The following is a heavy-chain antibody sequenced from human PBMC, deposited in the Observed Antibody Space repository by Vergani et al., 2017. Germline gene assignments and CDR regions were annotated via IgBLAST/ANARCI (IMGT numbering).Heavy chain of an antibody. Sequence: QVQLVQSGAEVKKPGSSVKVSCKASGVTFSSYAISWVRQAPGQGLEWMGGIIPIFGTANYAQKFQGRVTITADESTSTAYMELSSLRSEDTAVYYWARVGYCSSTSCYKWWGVFDYWGQGTLVTVSS. D-gene: IGHD2-2*02. J-gene: IGHJ4*02. CDR3: ARVGYCSSTSCYKWWGVFDY. CDR1: GVTFSSYA. V-gene: IGHV1-69*01. CDR2: IIPIFGTA.